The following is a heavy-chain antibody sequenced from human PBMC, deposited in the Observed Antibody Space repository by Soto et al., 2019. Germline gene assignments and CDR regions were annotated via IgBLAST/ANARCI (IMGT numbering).Heavy chain of an antibody. CDR1: GGSVSSGGYS. CDR2: IYHSGST. J-gene: IGHJ5*02. CDR3: ARGSAAISYNWFDP. V-gene: IGHV4-30-2*01. D-gene: IGHD2-2*01. Sequence: PSETLSPACAVSGGSVSSGGYSWIWIRQPPGKGLEWIGYIYHSGSTYYNPSLKSRVTISVDRSKNQFSLKLSSVTAADTAVYYCARGSAAISYNWFDPWGQGTLVTVS.